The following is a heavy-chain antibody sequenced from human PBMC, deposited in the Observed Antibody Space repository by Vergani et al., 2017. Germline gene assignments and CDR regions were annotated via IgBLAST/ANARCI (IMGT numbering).Heavy chain of an antibody. J-gene: IGHJ5*02. V-gene: IGHV1-46*03. CDR3: AREGIAAAGYGNWFDR. CDR2: INPSGGST. CDR1: GYTFTSYY. D-gene: IGHD6-13*01. Sequence: QVQLVQSGAEVKKPGASVKVSCKASGYTFTSYYMHWVRQAPGQGLEWMGIINPSGGSTSYAQKFQGRVTMTRDTSTSTVYMELSSLRSEDTAVYYCAREGIAAAGYGNWFDRWGQGTLVAVSS.